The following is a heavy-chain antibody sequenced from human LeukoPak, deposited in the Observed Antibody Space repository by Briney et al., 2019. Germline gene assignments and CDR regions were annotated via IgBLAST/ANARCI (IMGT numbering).Heavy chain of an antibody. D-gene: IGHD2-2*01. CDR1: GGTFSSYT. V-gene: IGHV1-69*04. CDR3: AREGFIVVVPAAVINWFDP. CDR2: IIPILGIA. Sequence: SVKVSCKASGGTFSSYTISWVRQAPGQGLEWMGRIIPILGIANYAQKFQGRVTITADKSTSTAYMELSSLRSEDTAVYYCAREGFIVVVPAAVINWFDPWGQGTLVTVSS. J-gene: IGHJ5*02.